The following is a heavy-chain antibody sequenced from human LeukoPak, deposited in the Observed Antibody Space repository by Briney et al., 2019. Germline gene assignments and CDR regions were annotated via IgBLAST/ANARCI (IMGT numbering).Heavy chain of an antibody. D-gene: IGHD5-12*01. CDR3: AKECDSGYHSEGPKN. CDR1: GFVLRSYG. Sequence: GGSLRLSCAASGFVLRSYGMHWVRQAPGKGLEWVGFVRNEGSNEYYVGSVKGRFTISRDKSKNTLYLQMNSIRVEDTAVYSCAKECDSGYHSEGPKNWGLGTLVTVSS. V-gene: IGHV3-30*02. J-gene: IGHJ4*02. CDR2: VRNEGSNE.